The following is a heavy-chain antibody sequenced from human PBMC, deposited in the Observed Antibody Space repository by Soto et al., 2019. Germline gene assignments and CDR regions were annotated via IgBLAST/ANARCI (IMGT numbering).Heavy chain of an antibody. CDR2: INPNSGGT. V-gene: IGHV1-2*04. Sequence: QVQLVQSGAEVKKPGASVKVSCKASGYTFTGYYMHWVRQAPGQGLEWMGWINPNSGGTNYAQKFQGWVTMTRDTSISTAHMELSRLRSDDTAVYYCARGYYYGSGSTHYYYGMDVWGQGTTVTVSS. CDR1: GYTFTGYY. CDR3: ARGYYYGSGSTHYYYGMDV. J-gene: IGHJ6*02. D-gene: IGHD3-10*01.